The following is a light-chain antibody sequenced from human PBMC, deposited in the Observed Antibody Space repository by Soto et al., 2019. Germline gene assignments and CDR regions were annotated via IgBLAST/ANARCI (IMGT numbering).Light chain of an antibody. J-gene: IGLJ2*01. CDR2: EDN. V-gene: IGLV6-57*02. Sequence: NFMLTQPHSVSASPGKTVTISCTGNNGSLASKYVQWYQQRPGSAPTTVIYEDNQRPSGVPDRFSGSIDSSSNSASLTISGLKTEDEADYYCQSFDSNILVFGGGTKLTVL. CDR3: QSFDSNILV. CDR1: NGSLASKY.